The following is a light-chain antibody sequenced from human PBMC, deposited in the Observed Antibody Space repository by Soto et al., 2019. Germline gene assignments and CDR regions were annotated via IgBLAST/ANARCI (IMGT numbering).Light chain of an antibody. CDR1: SSNIGSKY. Sequence: QSVLTQPPSASGTPGQRVTISCSGSSSNIGSKYVYWYQQLPGTAPKLLMYRNNQRPSGVPDRFSGSKSGTSASLAISGLRSEDEAAYPCAAWDSNLGVPAFGGGTTVTVL. CDR3: AAWDSNLGVPA. CDR2: RNN. J-gene: IGLJ2*01. V-gene: IGLV1-47*01.